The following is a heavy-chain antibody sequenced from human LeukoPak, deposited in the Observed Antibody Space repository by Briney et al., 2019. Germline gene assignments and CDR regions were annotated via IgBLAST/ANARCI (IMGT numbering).Heavy chain of an antibody. CDR3: ARDLHPITMVRRQP. CDR2: ISSSSSYI. J-gene: IGHJ5*02. CDR1: GFAFSSYS. D-gene: IGHD3-10*01. Sequence: GGSLRLSCAASGFAFSSYSMNWVRQAPGKGLEWVSSISSSSSYIYYADSVKGRFTISRDNAKNSLYLQMNSLRAEDTAVYYCARDLHPITMVRRQPWGQGTLVTVSS. V-gene: IGHV3-21*01.